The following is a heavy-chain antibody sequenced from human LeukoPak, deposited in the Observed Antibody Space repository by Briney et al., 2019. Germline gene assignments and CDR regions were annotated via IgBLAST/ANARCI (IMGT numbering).Heavy chain of an antibody. CDR3: ARDGLPTERNFGVLLY. D-gene: IGHD3-3*01. J-gene: IGHJ4*02. CDR1: GFTFSSYS. Sequence: GGSLRLSCAASGFTFSSYSMNWVRQAPGKRLEWVSSISSSSSYIYYADSVKGRFTISRDNAKNSLYLQMNSLRAEDTAVYYCARDGLPTERNFGVLLYWGQGTLVTVSS. V-gene: IGHV3-21*01. CDR2: ISSSSSYI.